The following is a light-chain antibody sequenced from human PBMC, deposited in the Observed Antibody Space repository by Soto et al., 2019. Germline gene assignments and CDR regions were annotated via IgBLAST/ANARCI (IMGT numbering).Light chain of an antibody. V-gene: IGKV3-15*01. CDR2: GIS. J-gene: IGKJ4*01. Sequence: EIVMTQSPATLSVSPGERATLSCRASQSVSSNLAWYQQKPGQAPRLLMYGISTRATGIPARFSGSGSGTEFTLTISSLQSEDFAVYYCQQYNVWPLTFGGGTKVEFK. CDR3: QQYNVWPLT. CDR1: QSVSSN.